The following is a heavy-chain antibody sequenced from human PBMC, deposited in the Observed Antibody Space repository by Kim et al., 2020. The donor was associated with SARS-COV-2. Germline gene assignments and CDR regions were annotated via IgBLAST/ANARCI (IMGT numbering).Heavy chain of an antibody. V-gene: IGHV4-39*01. CDR3: AGSGWYWPYYYYGMDV. D-gene: IGHD6-13*01. Sequence: SLKRRVTISVDTSKNQFSLKLSSVTAADTAVYYCAGSGWYWPYYYYGMDVWGQGTTVTVSS. J-gene: IGHJ6*02.